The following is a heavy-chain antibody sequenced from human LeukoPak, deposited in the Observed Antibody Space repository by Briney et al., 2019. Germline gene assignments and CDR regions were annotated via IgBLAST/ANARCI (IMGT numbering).Heavy chain of an antibody. CDR1: GGSISSGDYY. Sequence: PSETLSLTCTVSGGSISSGDYYWSWIRQPPGKGLEWIGYIYYSGSTYYNPSLKSRVTISVDTSKNQFSLKLSSVTAADTAVYYCAREGGRDSYAINYYFDYWGQGTLVTVSS. V-gene: IGHV4-30-4*01. CDR3: AREGGRDSYAINYYFDY. CDR2: IYYSGST. J-gene: IGHJ4*02. D-gene: IGHD5-18*01.